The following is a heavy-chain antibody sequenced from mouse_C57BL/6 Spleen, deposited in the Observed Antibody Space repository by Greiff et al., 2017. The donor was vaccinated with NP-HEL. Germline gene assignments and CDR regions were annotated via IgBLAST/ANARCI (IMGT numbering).Heavy chain of an antibody. V-gene: IGHV1-82*01. D-gene: IGHD2-3*01. J-gene: IGHJ1*03. CDR3: ASPDGYYWYFDV. CDR2: IYPGDGDT. Sequence: QVQLQQSGPELVKPGASVKISCKASGYAFSSSWMNWVKQRPGKGLEWIGRIYPGDGDTNYNGKFKGKATLTADKSSSTAYMQLSSLTSEDSAVYFCASPDGYYWYFDVWGTGTTVTVSS. CDR1: GYAFSSSW.